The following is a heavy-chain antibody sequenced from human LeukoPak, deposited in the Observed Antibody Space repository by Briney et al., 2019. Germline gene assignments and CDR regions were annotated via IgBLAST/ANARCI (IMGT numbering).Heavy chain of an antibody. CDR2: ISFDGSNK. Sequence: PGGSLRLSCAASGYTFSSHALHWVRQAPGKGLEWVAVISFDGSNKYYADSVKGRFTISRDNSKNTLYLQMNSLKTEDTAVYYCTTDRPYFDYWGQGTLVTVSS. V-gene: IGHV3-30-3*01. CDR1: GYTFSSHA. J-gene: IGHJ4*02. CDR3: TTDRPYFDY.